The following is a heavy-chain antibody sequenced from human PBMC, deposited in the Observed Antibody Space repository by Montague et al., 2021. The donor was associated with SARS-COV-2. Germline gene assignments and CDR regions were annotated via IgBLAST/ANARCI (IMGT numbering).Heavy chain of an antibody. CDR2: IKQSGRT. CDR3: ARGHLSVSMIVVVFTSASYYFDY. CDR1: GGSFGDDH. J-gene: IGHJ4*02. Sequence: SETLSLTCAVYGGSFGDDHWSWIRQPPGKGLERIGDIKQSGRTNYNPSLKSRVTISVDTSENQFSLKLTSVTVADTAVYFCARGHLSVSMIVVVFTSASYYFDYWGQGAQVTVSS. D-gene: IGHD3-22*01. V-gene: IGHV4-34*01.